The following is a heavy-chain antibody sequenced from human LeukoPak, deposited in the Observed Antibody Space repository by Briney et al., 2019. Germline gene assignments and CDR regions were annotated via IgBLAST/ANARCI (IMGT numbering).Heavy chain of an antibody. J-gene: IGHJ4*02. CDR3: AAYGDNSDFAY. V-gene: IGHV3-74*01. CDR2: IYAHGTNT. CDR1: GFTLSTYW. Sequence: PGGSLRLSCAASGFTLSTYWMHWVRQAPGKGLVWFSNIYAHGTNTTYADSVKGRFTISRDSAKNTVFLQMNSLRAEDTAVYYCAAYGDNSDFAYWGQGTLVTVSS. D-gene: IGHD4-23*01.